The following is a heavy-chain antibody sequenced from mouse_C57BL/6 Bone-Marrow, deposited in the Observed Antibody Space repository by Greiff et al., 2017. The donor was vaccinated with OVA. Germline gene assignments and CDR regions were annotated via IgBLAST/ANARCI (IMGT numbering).Heavy chain of an antibody. CDR2: IYPRSGNT. Sequence: QVQLQQSGAELARPGASVKLSCKASGYTFTSYGISWVKQRTGQGLEWIGEIYPRSGNTYYNEKVKGKATLTADKSSSTAYMELRSLTSEDSAVYFCARGGNYNYYAMDYWGQGTSVTVSS. V-gene: IGHV1-81*01. J-gene: IGHJ4*01. CDR1: GYTFTSYG. CDR3: ARGGNYNYYAMDY. D-gene: IGHD2-1*01.